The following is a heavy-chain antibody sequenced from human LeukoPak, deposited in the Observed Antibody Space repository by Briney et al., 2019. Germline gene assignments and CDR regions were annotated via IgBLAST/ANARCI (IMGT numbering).Heavy chain of an antibody. V-gene: IGHV3-48*02. CDR1: GFIFSSYS. D-gene: IGHD3-22*01. J-gene: IGHJ4*02. CDR3: TKDSNDGSSYSEPDF. Sequence: GESLRLSCVGSGFIFSSYSMNWVRPAPGRGLEWLSHISSTSDTIYYADSVGDRFTVSRDNARSSLFLQMNDLRDDDTAVYYCTKDSNDGSSYSEPDFWGQGTLVTVSS. CDR2: ISSTSDTI.